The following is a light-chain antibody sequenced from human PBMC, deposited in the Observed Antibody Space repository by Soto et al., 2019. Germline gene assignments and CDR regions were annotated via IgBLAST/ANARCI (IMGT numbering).Light chain of an antibody. V-gene: IGKV3-20*01. CDR3: QQNDDSPGT. CDR2: GAS. CDR1: QSISSSY. J-gene: IGKJ1*01. Sequence: IVLTQSPGTLSLSPGGRATLSCRASQSISSSYLAWYQQKPGQAPRLLIYGASNRATAIPDRLSGSGSGTDFTLTISRLEPEDFAVYYCQQNDDSPGTFGQGTKVDI.